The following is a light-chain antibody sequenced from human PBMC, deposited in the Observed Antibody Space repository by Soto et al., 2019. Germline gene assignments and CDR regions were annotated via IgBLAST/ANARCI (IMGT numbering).Light chain of an antibody. CDR3: YSYSSKSTRV. J-gene: IGLJ1*01. Sequence: QSALTQPASVSGSPGQSITISCTGTSSDVGGYNYVSWYQQHPGKAPKLIIYEVSNRPSGVSNRFSGSKSGNTASLTISGLEAEDEADYYCYSYSSKSTRVFGTGTKLTVL. CDR1: SSDVGGYNY. CDR2: EVS. V-gene: IGLV2-14*01.